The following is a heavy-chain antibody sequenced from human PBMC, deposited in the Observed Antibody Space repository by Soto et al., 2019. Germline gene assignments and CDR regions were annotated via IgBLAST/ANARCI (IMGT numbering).Heavy chain of an antibody. V-gene: IGHV4-59*08. CDR2: LCYNGYT. D-gene: IGHD2-2*01. CDR3: ARGADAWHAFDS. CDR1: GGSINGYC. Sequence: QVQLQESGPGLVKPSETLSLTCSVSGGSINGYCWNWIRQPPEKGLEWIGFLCYNGYTKFNPSLHSRGPISLDTSKSHSSLHLRSVTATDTATYFCARGADAWHAFDSWGHGTLVTVSS. J-gene: IGHJ4*01.